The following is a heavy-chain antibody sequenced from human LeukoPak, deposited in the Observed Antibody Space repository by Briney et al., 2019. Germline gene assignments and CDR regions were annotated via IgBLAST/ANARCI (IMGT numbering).Heavy chain of an antibody. J-gene: IGHJ4*02. D-gene: IGHD6-19*01. CDR1: GYTLTELS. CDR2: FDPEDGET. Sequence: ASVTVSCKVSGYTLTELSMHWVRQAPGKGLEWMGRFDPEDGETIYAQKFQGRVTMTEDTSTDTAYMELSSLRPEDTAVYYCATVDQWLAEGVVYWGKGTLVTVSS. V-gene: IGHV1-24*01. CDR3: ATVDQWLAEGVVY.